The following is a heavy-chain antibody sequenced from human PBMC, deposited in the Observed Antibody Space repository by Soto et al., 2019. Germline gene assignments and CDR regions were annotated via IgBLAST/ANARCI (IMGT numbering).Heavy chain of an antibody. D-gene: IGHD3-10*01. Sequence: TLSLTCAISGDSVSSNSAVWNWIRLSPSRGLEWLGRTYYMSKWYNEYAVSVKSRISINPDTSKNQFSLQLKSLAPEDTAVYYCASGPAYYGLGVWGQGTTVTVSS. CDR1: GDSVSSNSAV. J-gene: IGHJ6*02. CDR3: ASGPAYYGLGV. CDR2: TYYMSKWYN. V-gene: IGHV6-1*01.